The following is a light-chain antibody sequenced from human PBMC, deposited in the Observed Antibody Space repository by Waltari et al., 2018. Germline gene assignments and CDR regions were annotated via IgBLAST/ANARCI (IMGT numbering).Light chain of an antibody. CDR2: RND. V-gene: IGLV1-44*01. CDR3: AAWDDSLNGRWV. CDR1: SSNVGSNV. Sequence: QSEMSQPPSVSGTPGPTVTISCSGRSSNVGSNVVNWYQQLPGTAPKLLIYRNDQRPSGVPDRFSGSKSGTSASLAISGLQSEDETDYYCAAWDDSLNGRWVFGAGTKLTVL. J-gene: IGLJ2*01.